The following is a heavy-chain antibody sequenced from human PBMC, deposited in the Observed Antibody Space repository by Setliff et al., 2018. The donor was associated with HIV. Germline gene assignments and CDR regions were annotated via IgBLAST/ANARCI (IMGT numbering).Heavy chain of an antibody. V-gene: IGHV4-61*02. CDR2: LYISGST. CDR1: GGSISSGNYY. D-gene: IGHD3-9*01. CDR3: ARSLRYFDWSLHY. Sequence: SETLSLTCTVSGGSISSGNYYWSWIRQPAGKGLEWIGRLYISGSTNYNPSLKSRVTISVDASKKQFSLNLSSVTAAGTAVYYCARSLRYFDWSLHYWGQGMLVTGS. J-gene: IGHJ4*02.